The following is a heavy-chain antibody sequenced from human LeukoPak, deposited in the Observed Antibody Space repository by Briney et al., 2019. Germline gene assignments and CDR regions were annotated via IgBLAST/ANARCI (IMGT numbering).Heavy chain of an antibody. CDR2: INAGNGNT. CDR1: GYTFTSYA. V-gene: IGHV1-3*01. Sequence: ASVKVSCKASGYTFTSYAMHWVRQAPGQRLEWMGWINAGNGNTKYSQKFQGRVTITRDTSASTAYMELSSLRSEDTAVYYCARGSGSSSWYRYWGQGTLVTASS. CDR3: ARGSGSSSWYRY. D-gene: IGHD6-13*01. J-gene: IGHJ4*02.